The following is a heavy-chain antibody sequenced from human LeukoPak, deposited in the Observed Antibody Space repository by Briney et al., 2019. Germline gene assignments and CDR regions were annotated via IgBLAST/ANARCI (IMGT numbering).Heavy chain of an antibody. CDR2: ISSSGSTI. D-gene: IGHD2-2*02. CDR3: AVGYCSSTSCYTARPFDY. Sequence: PGGSLRLSCAASGFTFSDYYMSWIRQAPGKGLEWVSYISSSGSTIYYADSVKGRFTISRDNAKNSLYLQMNSLRAEDTAVCYCAVGYCSSTSCYTARPFDYWGQGTLVTVSS. V-gene: IGHV3-11*04. CDR1: GFTFSDYY. J-gene: IGHJ4*02.